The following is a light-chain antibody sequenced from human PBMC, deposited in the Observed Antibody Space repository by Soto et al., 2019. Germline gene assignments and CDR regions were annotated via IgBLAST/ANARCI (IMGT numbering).Light chain of an antibody. CDR2: QDT. CDR1: KLGEKY. CDR3: QAWDDSTVV. V-gene: IGLV3-1*01. Sequence: SYELTQPPSVSVSPGQTASITCSGDKLGEKYACWYQQKPGQSPVVVIYQDTKRPSGIPERFSGSNSGNTATLTISGTQTMDEADYYCQAWDDSTVVFGGGTKLTVL. J-gene: IGLJ2*01.